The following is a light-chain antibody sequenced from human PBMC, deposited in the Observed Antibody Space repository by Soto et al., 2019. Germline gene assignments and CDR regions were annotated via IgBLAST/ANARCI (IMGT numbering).Light chain of an antibody. V-gene: IGKV3-15*01. CDR2: GAS. CDR1: QCVSRN. J-gene: IGKJ2*01. CDR3: QQYNNWPYT. Sequence: EIVMTQSPATLSVSPGERVTLSCRASQCVSRNFAWYRQKPGQAPTLLIYGASTRATGIPARFSGSGSGTEFTLTISSLQSEDFAIYYCQQYNNWPYTFGRGTKLEIK.